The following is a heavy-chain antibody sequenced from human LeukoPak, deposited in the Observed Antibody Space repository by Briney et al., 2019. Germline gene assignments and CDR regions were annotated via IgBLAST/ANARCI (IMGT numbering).Heavy chain of an antibody. CDR2: THYRGDI. CDR1: GASVSSDY. CDR3: GRNLGSGSDH. D-gene: IGHD3-10*01. V-gene: IGHV4-59*02. Sequence: SKTLSLTCSVSGASVSSDYWNWIRQSPGRGLEWIGYTHYRGDINYSPSLKSRLTMSVDASSNQVSLKLSSVTAADAAVYYCGRNLGSGSDHWGQGTLVTVSS. J-gene: IGHJ4*02.